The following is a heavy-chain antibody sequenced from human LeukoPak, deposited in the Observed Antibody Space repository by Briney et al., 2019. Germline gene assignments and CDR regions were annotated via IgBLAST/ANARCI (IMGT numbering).Heavy chain of an antibody. CDR1: GFTFSSYW. Sequence: GGSLRLSCAASGFTFSSYWMHWVRQAPGKGLVWVSRISSDGSTTSYADSVKGRFTISRDNAKNTLYLQMNSLRAEDTAVYSCARVGYIYTYDYWGQGTPVTVSS. CDR2: ISSDGSTT. V-gene: IGHV3-74*01. J-gene: IGHJ4*02. CDR3: ARVGYIYTYDY. D-gene: IGHD1-1*01.